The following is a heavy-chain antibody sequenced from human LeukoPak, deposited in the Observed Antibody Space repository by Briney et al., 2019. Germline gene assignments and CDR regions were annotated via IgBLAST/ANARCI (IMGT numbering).Heavy chain of an antibody. Sequence: GASVKVSCKASGYTSTGYYMHWGRQAPGQGGERRGWINPNSSGTKYAQTFPGRVTMTRDTSISTAYMELSSLRSDDTAVYYCARDGDSYGSYYYGMDVSGQGATVTVSS. V-gene: IGHV1-2*02. CDR2: INPNSSGT. J-gene: IGHJ6*02. CDR3: ARDGDSYGSYYYGMDV. D-gene: IGHD5-18*01. CDR1: GYTSTGYY.